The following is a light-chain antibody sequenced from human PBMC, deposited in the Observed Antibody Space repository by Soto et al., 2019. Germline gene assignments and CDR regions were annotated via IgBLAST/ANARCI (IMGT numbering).Light chain of an antibody. J-gene: IGKJ5*01. V-gene: IGKV4-1*01. CDR1: QSVLKSSSNRDY. Sequence: DIVMTQSPDYMAVSLGERATINCKSSQSVLKSSSNRDYLGWYQQKPGQPPTRLISWASNRESGVPDRFSGSGSGRDFPLTISSLQAEDVAVYYCPQYYRAPITFGQGTRLESK. CDR2: WAS. CDR3: PQYYRAPIT.